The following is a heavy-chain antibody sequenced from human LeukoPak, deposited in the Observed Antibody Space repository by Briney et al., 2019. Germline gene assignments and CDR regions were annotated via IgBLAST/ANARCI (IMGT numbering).Heavy chain of an antibody. D-gene: IGHD3-22*01. CDR1: GGTFSSYA. CDR3: ARADSGGDSSGYKWFDP. CDR2: IIPILGIA. J-gene: IGHJ5*02. V-gene: IGHV1-69*04. Sequence: RASVKVSCKASGGTFSSYAISWVRQAPGQGLEWMGRIIPILGIANYAQKFQGRITMTRDTSTSTVYMELSSLRSEDTAVYYCARADSGGDSSGYKWFDPWGQGTLVTVSS.